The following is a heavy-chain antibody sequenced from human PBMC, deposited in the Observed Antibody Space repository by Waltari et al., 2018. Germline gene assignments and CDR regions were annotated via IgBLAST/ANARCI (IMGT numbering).Heavy chain of an antibody. CDR2: ISSSSSTI. CDR1: GFTFSSYS. J-gene: IGHJ6*02. V-gene: IGHV3-48*01. Sequence: EVQLVESGGGLVQPGGSLRLSCAASGFTFSSYSMNWVRQAPGKGLEWVSYISSSSSTIYYADSVKGRFTIARDNAKNSLYLQMNSLRAEDTAVYYCAREDAKWGGSGSYYPKTYYYYYGMDVWGQGTTVTVSS. CDR3: AREDAKWGGSGSYYPKTYYYYYGMDV. D-gene: IGHD3-10*01.